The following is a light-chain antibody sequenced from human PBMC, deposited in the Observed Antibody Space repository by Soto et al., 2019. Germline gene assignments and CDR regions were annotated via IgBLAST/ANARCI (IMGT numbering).Light chain of an antibody. V-gene: IGLV2-14*03. CDR3: SSFAGSRALV. Sequence: QSALTQPASVSGSPGQSITISCTGTSSDVGAYNYVSWYQQHPGKAPKLIIYEVSDRPSGVSNLFSGSKSGNTASLTISGLQAEDEADYYCSSFAGSRALVLGGGTKLTVL. J-gene: IGLJ2*01. CDR2: EVS. CDR1: SSDVGAYNY.